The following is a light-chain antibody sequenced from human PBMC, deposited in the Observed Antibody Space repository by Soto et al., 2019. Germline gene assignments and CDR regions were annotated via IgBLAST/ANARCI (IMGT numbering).Light chain of an antibody. V-gene: IGLV1-40*01. CDR1: RSNIGAGYD. J-gene: IGLJ1*01. Sequence: QSALTQPPSVSGAPGQRVTISCTGSRSNIGAGYDVHWYQQLPGGAPRLLIYANTNRPSGVPDRFSGSRSGTSASLAITGLQAEDEADYSCQSYDSSLNGFYVFGTGTKVTVL. CDR3: QSYDSSLNGFYV. CDR2: ANT.